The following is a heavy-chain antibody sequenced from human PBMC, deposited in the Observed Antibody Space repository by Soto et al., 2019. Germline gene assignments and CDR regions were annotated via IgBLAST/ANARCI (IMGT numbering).Heavy chain of an antibody. CDR3: AKGITMVRGVPEDSGNLFDP. Sequence: GALRLSCAASGFTFSSYAMSWVRQAPGKGLEWVSAISGSGGSTYYADSVKGRFTISRDNSKNTLYLQMNSLRAEDTAVYYCAKGITMVRGVPEDSGNLFDPWGQGTLVTVSS. V-gene: IGHV3-23*01. J-gene: IGHJ5*02. D-gene: IGHD3-10*01. CDR1: GFTFSSYA. CDR2: ISGSGGST.